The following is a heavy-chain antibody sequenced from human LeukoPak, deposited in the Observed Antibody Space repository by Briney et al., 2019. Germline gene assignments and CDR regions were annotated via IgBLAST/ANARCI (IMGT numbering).Heavy chain of an antibody. CDR3: ARGHRSSSAYHCNAMDV. J-gene: IGHJ6*02. Sequence: SQTLSLTCTVSGGYISSGSYWWSWIRQHPEKGLEWIGYVYYSGSTYYNPSLKSRVSISVDTSKNQLSLTLTSVTAADTAVYYCARGHRSSSAYHCNAMDVWGQGTTVTVSS. CDR2: VYYSGST. D-gene: IGHD2-15*01. V-gene: IGHV4-31*03. CDR1: GGYISSGSYW.